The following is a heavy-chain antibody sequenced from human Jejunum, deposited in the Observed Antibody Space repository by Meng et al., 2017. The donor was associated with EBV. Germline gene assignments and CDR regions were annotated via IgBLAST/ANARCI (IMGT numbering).Heavy chain of an antibody. V-gene: IGHV4-34*01. CDR1: GGSFSDYY. CDR3: ARLGGYASGTYYPIDP. CDR2: INHGGGA. D-gene: IGHD3-10*01. Sequence: QVQIQQWGAGLLKPSETLSLTCAVYGGSFSDYYWTWIRQPPGKGLEWIGEINHGGGAIYNPSLKSRVTISVDTSKNQFSLKLSSVTAADTTVYYCARLGGYASGTYYPIDPWGQGTLVTVSS. J-gene: IGHJ5*02.